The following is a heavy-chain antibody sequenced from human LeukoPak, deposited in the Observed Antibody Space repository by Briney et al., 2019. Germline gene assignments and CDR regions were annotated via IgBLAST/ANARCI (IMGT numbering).Heavy chain of an antibody. D-gene: IGHD3-22*01. Sequence: ASVTVSCKASGYTYTSYAMNWVRQAPGQGLEWMGLINPSGGSTSYAQTFQGRVTMTRDMSTSTVYMELSSLRSEDTAVYYCARGGYYYDSSGPSPPHDDWGQGTLVTVSS. CDR3: ARGGYYYDSSGPSPPHDD. CDR1: GYTYTSYA. J-gene: IGHJ4*02. CDR2: INPSGGST. V-gene: IGHV1-46*01.